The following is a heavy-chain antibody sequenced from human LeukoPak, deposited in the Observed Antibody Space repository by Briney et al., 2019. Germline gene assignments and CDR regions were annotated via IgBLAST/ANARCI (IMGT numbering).Heavy chain of an antibody. J-gene: IGHJ4*02. V-gene: IGHV1-18*01. D-gene: IGHD3-16*01. Sequence: ASVKVSCKASGYTFTSYGITWVRQAPGQGLEWMGWISVYNGNTNYAQKLQSRVTLTTDTSTNTAYMELRSLRSDDTAVYYCARELYDCVSPDYYFHYWGQGTLVTVSS. CDR3: ARELYDCVSPDYYFHY. CDR1: GYTFTSYG. CDR2: ISVYNGNT.